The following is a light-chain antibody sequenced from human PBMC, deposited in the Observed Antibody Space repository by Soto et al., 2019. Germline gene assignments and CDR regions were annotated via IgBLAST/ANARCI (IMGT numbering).Light chain of an antibody. J-gene: IGKJ2*01. CDR3: QQRSNWRPYT. CDR1: QSVSSY. Sequence: EIVLTQSPATLSLSPGERATLSCRASQSVSSYLAWYQQKPVQAPRLLIYDASNRATGIPARFSGSGSGTDFTLTISSLEPEDFSVYYCQQRSNWRPYTFGQGSKLEIK. CDR2: DAS. V-gene: IGKV3-11*01.